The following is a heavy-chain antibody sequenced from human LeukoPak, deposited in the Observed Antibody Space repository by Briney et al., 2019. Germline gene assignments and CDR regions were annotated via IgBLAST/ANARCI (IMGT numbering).Heavy chain of an antibody. Sequence: SETLALTCTVSGGSISTSDYYWTWIRQPPGTGLEWIGSVHYIGTTYSSPSLKSRVTMSVDPSKNQFSLKLTSVTAADTAVYYCGRITIFGVVDYWGQGTLVTVSS. CDR1: GGSISTSDYY. J-gene: IGHJ4*02. CDR3: GRITIFGVVDY. D-gene: IGHD3-3*01. V-gene: IGHV4-39*01. CDR2: VHYIGTT.